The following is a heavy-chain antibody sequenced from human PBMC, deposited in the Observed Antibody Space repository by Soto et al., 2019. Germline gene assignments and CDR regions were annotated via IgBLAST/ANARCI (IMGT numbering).Heavy chain of an antibody. D-gene: IGHD1-26*01. V-gene: IGHV1-3*01. J-gene: IGHJ5*02. CDR2: INGDTGKA. CDR1: GYNFSTYS. CDR3: ARDAGGLTSGSYGWFDP. Sequence: QVHLVQSGAEVRKPGASVKVSCKASGYNFSTYSMYWVRQAPGQRLEWMGWINGDTGKARYSQKYQGRLTITRDTSASTAYMELSSLRSDDTALFYCARDAGGLTSGSYGWFDPWGQGTLVTVSS.